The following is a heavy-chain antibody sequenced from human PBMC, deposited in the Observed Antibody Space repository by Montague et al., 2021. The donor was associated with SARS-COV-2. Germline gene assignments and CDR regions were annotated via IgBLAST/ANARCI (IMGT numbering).Heavy chain of an antibody. CDR3: ARSTVGTSHFDY. Sequence: ETLSLTCTVSGGSIFSNSFYRGWIRQSPGQGLEWIGNVLSSGSTFYNPSLRSRVTMSEDMSKNQFSLKLMSVTAADTAVYYCARSTVGTSHFDYWGQGTLVTVSS. V-gene: IGHV4-39*01. J-gene: IGHJ4*02. CDR2: VLSSGST. CDR1: GGSIFSNSFY. D-gene: IGHD1-26*01.